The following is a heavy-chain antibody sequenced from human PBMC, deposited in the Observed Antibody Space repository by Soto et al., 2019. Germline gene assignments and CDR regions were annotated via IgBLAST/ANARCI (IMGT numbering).Heavy chain of an antibody. D-gene: IGHD6-13*01. CDR3: ANVNGEQQLVIGMDV. CDR1: GFTFSSYA. V-gene: IGHV3-23*01. J-gene: IGHJ6*02. Sequence: GGSLRLSCAASGFTFSSYAMSWVRQAPGKGLEWVSAISGSGGSTYYADSVKGRFTISRDNSKNTLYLQMNSLRAEDTAVYYCANVNGEQQLVIGMDVWGQGTTVTVSS. CDR2: ISGSGGST.